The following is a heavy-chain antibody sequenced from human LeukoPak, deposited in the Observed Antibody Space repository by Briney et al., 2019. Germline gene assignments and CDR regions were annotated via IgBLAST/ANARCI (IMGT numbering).Heavy chain of an antibody. D-gene: IGHD3-10*01. CDR3: ARGYGSGSYYSPPPATEYFQH. CDR1: GFTFSTYA. CDR2: IYTSGST. Sequence: GSLRLSCAASGFTFSTYAMSWIRQPAGKGLEWIGRIYTSGSTSYNPSLKSRVTISVDTSKNQFSLKLSSVTAADTAVYYCARGYGSGSYYSPPPATEYFQHWGQGTLVTVSS. J-gene: IGHJ1*01. V-gene: IGHV4-4*07.